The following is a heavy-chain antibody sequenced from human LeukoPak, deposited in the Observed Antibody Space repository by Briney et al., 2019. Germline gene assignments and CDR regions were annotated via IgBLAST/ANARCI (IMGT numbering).Heavy chain of an antibody. CDR3: ARDTYDGFDI. CDR1: GFTFSSYW. J-gene: IGHJ3*02. Sequence: GGSLRLFCAASGFTFSSYWIHWVRQAPGKGLVWVSRINTDGSSTTYADSVKGRFTISRDNAKNTLYLQMNSLRAEDTAVYYCARDTYDGFDIWGQGTMVTVSS. CDR2: INTDGSST. V-gene: IGHV3-74*01.